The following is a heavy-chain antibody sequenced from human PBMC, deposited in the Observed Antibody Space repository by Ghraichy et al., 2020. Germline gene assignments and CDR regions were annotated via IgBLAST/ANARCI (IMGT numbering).Heavy chain of an antibody. CDR1: GYSISSGYY. V-gene: IGHV4-38-2*02. CDR2: IYHSGST. CDR3: ARLVSFLGYYYMDV. D-gene: IGHD1-14*01. Sequence: SETLSLTCTVSGYSISSGYYWGWIRQPPGKGLEWIGSIYHSGSTYYNPSLKSRVTISVDTSKNQFSLKLSSVTAADTAVYYCARLVSFLGYYYMDVWGKGTTVTVSS. J-gene: IGHJ6*03.